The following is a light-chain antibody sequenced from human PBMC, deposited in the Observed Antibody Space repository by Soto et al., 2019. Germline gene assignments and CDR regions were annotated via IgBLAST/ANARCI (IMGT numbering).Light chain of an antibody. Sequence: SYELTQPPSVSVSPGQTAAITCSGNNLGDKYACWYQQKPGQSPVLVIYEDNNRPSGIPERFSGSNSGNTATLTISGAKATDEADYYCQAWDSNAAVFGGGTKLTVL. CDR3: QAWDSNAAV. J-gene: IGLJ3*02. V-gene: IGLV3-1*01. CDR2: EDN. CDR1: NLGDKY.